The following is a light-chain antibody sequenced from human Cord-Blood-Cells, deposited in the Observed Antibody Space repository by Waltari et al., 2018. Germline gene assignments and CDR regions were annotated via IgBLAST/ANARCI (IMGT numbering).Light chain of an antibody. CDR3: QQSYSTPRT. Sequence: DIQMTQSPSSLSACVGDRVTITCRESQSISSYLNWYQQKPGKAPKLLIYAASSLQRGVPSRFSGSGSGTDFTLTISSLQPEDFATYYCQQSYSTPRTFAQGTKVEIK. CDR2: AAS. J-gene: IGKJ1*01. CDR1: QSISSY. V-gene: IGKV1-39*01.